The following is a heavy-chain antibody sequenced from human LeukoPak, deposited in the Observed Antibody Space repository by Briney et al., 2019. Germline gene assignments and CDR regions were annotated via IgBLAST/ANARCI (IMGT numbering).Heavy chain of an antibody. CDR3: ARTRYSSGWPHFDY. CDR2: IYHSGST. V-gene: IGHV4-4*02. Sequence: PSETLSLTSAVSGGSISSSNWWSWVRQPPGRGLESIGEIYHSGSTNYNPSLKSRVTISVDKSKNQFSLKLSSVTAADTAVYYCARTRYSSGWPHFDYWGQGTLVTVSS. D-gene: IGHD6-19*01. CDR1: GGSISSSNW. J-gene: IGHJ4*02.